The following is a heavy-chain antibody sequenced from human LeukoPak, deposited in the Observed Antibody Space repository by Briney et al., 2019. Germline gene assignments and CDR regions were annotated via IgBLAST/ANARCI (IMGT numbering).Heavy chain of an antibody. CDR2: RKQDGSEK. D-gene: IGHD6-19*01. Sequence: GGSLRLSCAASGFTFSSYWMSWVRQAPGKGREWVANRKQDGSEKYYVDSGKGRFTISRDNAKNSLYPQMNSLRAEDTGVYYCARDGEYSSGWYGYWGEGTLVTVSS. CDR1: GFTFSSYW. CDR3: ARDGEYSSGWYGY. J-gene: IGHJ4*02. V-gene: IGHV3-7*04.